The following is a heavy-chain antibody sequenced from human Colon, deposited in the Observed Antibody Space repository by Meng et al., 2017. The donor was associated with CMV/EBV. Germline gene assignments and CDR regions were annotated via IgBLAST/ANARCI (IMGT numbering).Heavy chain of an antibody. Sequence: ASMKVSCKASGYTFTAYHIHWVRQAPGQGFEWMGWINPTTGGTSYAQKFQGRVTMTRDTSISTAYMELSRLRSDDTALYYCGRYPVDGSASIDYWGQGTLVTVSS. D-gene: IGHD3-10*01. V-gene: IGHV1-2*02. CDR3: GRYPVDGSASIDY. CDR1: GYTFTAYH. J-gene: IGHJ4*02. CDR2: INPTTGGT.